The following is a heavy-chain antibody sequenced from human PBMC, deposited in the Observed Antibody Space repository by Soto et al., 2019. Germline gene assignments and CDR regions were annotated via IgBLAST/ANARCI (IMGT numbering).Heavy chain of an antibody. D-gene: IGHD3-16*02. Sequence: QLQLQESGPGLVKPSETLSLTCTVSGGSISSSSYYWGWIRHPPGKGLEWIGSIYYSGSTYYNPSLKSRVTISVDTSKNQFSLKLSSVTAADTAVYYCARPRRDYVWGSYRYDGWFDPWGQGTLVTVSS. J-gene: IGHJ5*02. CDR3: ARPRRDYVWGSYRYDGWFDP. V-gene: IGHV4-39*01. CDR2: IYYSGST. CDR1: GGSISSSSYY.